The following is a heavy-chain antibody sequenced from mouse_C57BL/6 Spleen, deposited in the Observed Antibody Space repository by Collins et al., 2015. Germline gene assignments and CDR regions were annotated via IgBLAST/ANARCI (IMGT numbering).Heavy chain of an antibody. J-gene: IGHJ4*01. Sequence: QVQLQQPGTELVKPGASVKLSCKASGYTFTSYWMHWVKQRPGQGLEWIGNINPSNGGTNYNEKFKSKATLTVDKSSSTAYMQLSSLTSEDSAVYYCARGALDGSSWGYAMDYWGQGTSVTVSS. CDR3: ARGALDGSSWGYAMDY. V-gene: IGHV1-53*01. D-gene: IGHD1-1*01. CDR2: INPSNGGT. CDR1: GYTFTSYW.